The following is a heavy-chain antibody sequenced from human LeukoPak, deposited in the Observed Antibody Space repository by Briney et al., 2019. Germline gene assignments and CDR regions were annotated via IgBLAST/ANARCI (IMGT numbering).Heavy chain of an antibody. CDR3: ATGSGAFDI. D-gene: IGHD3-10*01. V-gene: IGHV1-2*02. CDR1: GYTFTGYY. CDR2: INPNSGGT. J-gene: IGHJ3*02. Sequence: GASVKVSCKASGYTFTGYYMHWVRQAPGQGLEWMGWINPNSGGTNYAQKFQGRVTMTRDTSTSTVYMELSSLRSEDTAVYYCATGSGAFDIWGQGTMVTVSS.